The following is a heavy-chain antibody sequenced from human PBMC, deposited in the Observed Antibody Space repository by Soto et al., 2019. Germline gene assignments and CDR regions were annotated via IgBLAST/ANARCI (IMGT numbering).Heavy chain of an antibody. J-gene: IGHJ4*02. CDR3: AGSEGYYDILTGYYPYFDY. D-gene: IGHD3-9*01. Sequence: PSETLSLTCTVSGGSISSSSYYWGWIRQPPGKGLEWIGSIYYSGSTYYNPSLKSRVTISVDTSKNQFSLKLSSVTAADTAVYYCAGSEGYYDILTGYYPYFDYWGQGTLVTVSS. V-gene: IGHV4-39*01. CDR2: IYYSGST. CDR1: GGSISSSSYY.